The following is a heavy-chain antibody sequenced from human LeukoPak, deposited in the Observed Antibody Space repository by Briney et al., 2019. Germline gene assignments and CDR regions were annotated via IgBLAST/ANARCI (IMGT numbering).Heavy chain of an antibody. V-gene: IGHV3-48*01. Sequence: GGSLRLSCVASGFTLSSHNINWVRQAPGKGLEWVSHISSSGSITYYGDSVKGRITISGDNAKNSVSLYMNSLRAEDSAVYYCARPGITAFDIWGQGTIVTVSS. CDR3: ARPGITAFDI. D-gene: IGHD3-10*01. J-gene: IGHJ3*02. CDR2: ISSSGSIT. CDR1: GFTLSSHN.